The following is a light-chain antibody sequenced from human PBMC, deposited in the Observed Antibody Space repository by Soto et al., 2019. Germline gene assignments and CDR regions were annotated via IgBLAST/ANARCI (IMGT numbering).Light chain of an antibody. CDR2: DAS. V-gene: IGKV1-33*01. J-gene: IGKJ4*01. CDR1: QDISNY. Sequence: DIQMTQSPSSLSASVGDRVTITCQASQDISNYLNWYQQKPGKAPKLLIYDASNLETGVPSRFSGSGSGTDFTFTISSLQPEDIATYYCQQYDNLHTFGGGTKVDI. CDR3: QQYDNLHT.